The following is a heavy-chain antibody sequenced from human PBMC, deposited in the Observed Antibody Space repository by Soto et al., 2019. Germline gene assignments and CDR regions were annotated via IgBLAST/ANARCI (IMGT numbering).Heavy chain of an antibody. D-gene: IGHD2-21*02. V-gene: IGHV1-3*05. J-gene: IGHJ4*02. Sequence: QVQLVQSGAEEKKPGASVKVSCKASGYTFTRYAMHWVRQAPGQRLEWMGWINAGNGNTKYSQKFQGRVTITRDKAASTAYMELSSLRSEDTAVYYCARSIVVVTALDYWGQGTLVTVSS. CDR3: ARSIVVVTALDY. CDR2: INAGNGNT. CDR1: GYTFTRYA.